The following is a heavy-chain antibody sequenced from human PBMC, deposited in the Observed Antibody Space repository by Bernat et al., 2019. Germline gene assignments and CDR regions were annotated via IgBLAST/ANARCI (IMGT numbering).Heavy chain of an antibody. D-gene: IGHD2-15*01. CDR1: GGSISISSYY. CDR2: IYYSGNT. CDR3: ARYCSGGSCYSGPRLDY. J-gene: IGHJ4*02. V-gene: IGHV4-39*02. Sequence: QVQLQESGPGLVKPSETLSLTCTVSGGSISISSYYWGWIRQPPGKGLEWIGTIYYSGNTYYNPSLKSRVTISVDTSKNHFSLKLSSVTAADTAVYYCARYCSGGSCYSGPRLDYWGQGTLVTVSS.